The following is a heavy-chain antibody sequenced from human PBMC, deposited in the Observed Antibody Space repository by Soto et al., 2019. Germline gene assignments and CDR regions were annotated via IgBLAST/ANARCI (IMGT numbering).Heavy chain of an antibody. J-gene: IGHJ4*02. CDR3: ARDGGYCSGGSCGGSDY. CDR2: IWYDGSNK. Sequence: GGSLRLSCAASGFTFSSYGMHWVRQAPGKGLEWVAVIWYDGSNKYYADSVKGRFTISRDNSKNTLYLQMNSLRAEDTAVYYCARDGGYCSGGSCGGSDYWGQGTLVTVSS. V-gene: IGHV3-33*01. D-gene: IGHD2-15*01. CDR1: GFTFSSYG.